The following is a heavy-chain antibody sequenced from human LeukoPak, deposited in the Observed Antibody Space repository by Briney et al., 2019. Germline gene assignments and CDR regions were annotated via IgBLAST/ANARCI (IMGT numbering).Heavy chain of an antibody. CDR1: GFTFSGSG. CDR2: ISGSGDST. D-gene: IGHD3-10*01. CDR3: AKARGFAEFDY. Sequence: GGSLRLSCAASGFTFSGSGMRWVRQAPGKGLEWVSAISGSGDSTHYADSVKGRFTISRDNFKNTLYLQMNSLRAEDTALYYCAKARGFAEFDYWGQGTLVTVSS. V-gene: IGHV3-23*01. J-gene: IGHJ4*02.